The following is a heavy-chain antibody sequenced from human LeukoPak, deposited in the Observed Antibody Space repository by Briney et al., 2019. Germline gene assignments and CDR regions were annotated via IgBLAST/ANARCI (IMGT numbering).Heavy chain of an antibody. CDR1: GFTFDDYG. Sequence: PGGSLRLSCAASGFTFDDYGMSWVRQAPGKGLEWVSAISGSGGSTYYADSVKGRFTISRDNSKNTLYLQMNSLRAEDTAVFYCAKESGGIFDYWGQGTLVTVSS. CDR3: AKESGGIFDY. V-gene: IGHV3-23*01. D-gene: IGHD2-15*01. J-gene: IGHJ4*02. CDR2: ISGSGGST.